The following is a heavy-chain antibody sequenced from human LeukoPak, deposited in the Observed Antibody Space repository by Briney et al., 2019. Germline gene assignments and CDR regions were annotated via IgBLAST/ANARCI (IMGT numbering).Heavy chain of an antibody. J-gene: IGHJ4*02. Sequence: ASVKVSCKASGYTFTGYYMHWVRQAPGQGLEWMGWINPNNGDTNYAQKFQGRVTMTRDTSISTAYMELSRLRSDDTAVYYCARTKRSSSWYGGVNFDYWGQGTLVTVSS. V-gene: IGHV1-2*02. CDR1: GYTFTGYY. CDR2: INPNNGDT. D-gene: IGHD6-13*01. CDR3: ARTKRSSSWYGGVNFDY.